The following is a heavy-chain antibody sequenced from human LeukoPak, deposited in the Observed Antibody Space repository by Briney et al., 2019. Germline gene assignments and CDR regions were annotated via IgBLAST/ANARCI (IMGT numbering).Heavy chain of an antibody. CDR3: ARVKPDYYMDV. V-gene: IGHV3-23*01. J-gene: IGHJ6*03. D-gene: IGHD3-22*01. CDR1: GFSFSNYE. Sequence: GGSLRLSCAASGFSFSNYEMSWVRQAPGKGLEWVSAISGSGGSTYYADSVKGRFTISGDNSKNTLYLQMNSLRAEDTAVYYCARVKPDYYMDVWGKGTTVTVSS. CDR2: ISGSGGST.